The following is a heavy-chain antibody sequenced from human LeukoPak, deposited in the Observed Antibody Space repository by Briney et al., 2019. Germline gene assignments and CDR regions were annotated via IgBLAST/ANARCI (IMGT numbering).Heavy chain of an antibody. Sequence: GGSLRLSCVASGFTFGTYWMTWVRQAPGKGLEWVAVISYDGSNKYYADSVKGRFTISRDNSKNTLYLQMNSLRAEDTAVYYCARGHSSGWFLDYWGQGTLVTVSS. CDR1: GFTFGTYW. D-gene: IGHD6-19*01. V-gene: IGHV3-30*03. J-gene: IGHJ4*02. CDR2: ISYDGSNK. CDR3: ARGHSSGWFLDY.